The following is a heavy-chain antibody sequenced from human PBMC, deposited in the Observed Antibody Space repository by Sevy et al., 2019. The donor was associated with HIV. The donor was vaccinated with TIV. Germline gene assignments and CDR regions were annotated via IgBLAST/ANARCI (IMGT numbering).Heavy chain of an antibody. CDR1: GFTFSSYS. CDR3: AGDRVRHSVGATDY. Sequence: GGSLRLSCAASGFTFSSYSMNWVRQAPGKGLEWVSSISSSSSYIYYADSVKGRFTISRDNAKNSLYLQMNSLRAEDTAVYYCAGDRVRHSVGATDYWGQGTLVTVSS. J-gene: IGHJ4*02. V-gene: IGHV3-21*01. D-gene: IGHD1-26*01. CDR2: ISSSSSYI.